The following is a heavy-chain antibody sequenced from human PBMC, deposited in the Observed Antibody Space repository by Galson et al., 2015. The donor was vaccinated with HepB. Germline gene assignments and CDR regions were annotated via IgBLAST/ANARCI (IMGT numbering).Heavy chain of an antibody. CDR2: MNPNSGNT. D-gene: IGHD7-27*01. Sequence: SVKVSGKASGYTFTSYDINWVRQATGQGLEWMGWMNPNSGNTGYAQKFQGRVTMTRNTSISTAYMELSSLRSEDTAVYYCARANWGSWANYYYYGMDVWGQGTTVPVSS. V-gene: IGHV1-8*01. J-gene: IGHJ6*02. CDR1: GYTFTSYD. CDR3: ARANWGSWANYYYYGMDV.